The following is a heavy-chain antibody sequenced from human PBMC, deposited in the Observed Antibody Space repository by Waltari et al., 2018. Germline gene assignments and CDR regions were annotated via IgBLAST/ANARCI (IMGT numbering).Heavy chain of an antibody. CDR1: GFPFGRYA. CDR3: AHPKTDY. J-gene: IGHJ4*02. CDR2: ISGRGDGT. V-gene: IGHV3-23*01. Sequence: EVQLLESGGGLVQPGGSLRLSCAASGFPFGRYAMAWVRQAPGKGLEWVSAISGRGDGTYYADSVKGRFTISRDNSKNTLYLQMNSLRAEDTAVYYCAHPKTDYWGQGTLVTVSS.